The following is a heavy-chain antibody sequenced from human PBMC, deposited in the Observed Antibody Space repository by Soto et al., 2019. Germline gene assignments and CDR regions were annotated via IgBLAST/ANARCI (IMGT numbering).Heavy chain of an antibody. CDR1: GYTFTSYG. CDR2: ISTYNGNT. J-gene: IGHJ5*02. V-gene: IGHV1-18*01. Sequence: VASVKVSCKASGYTFTSYGISWVRQAPGQGLEWMGWISTYNGNTNYAQKLQGRVTMTTDTSTSTAYMELRSLRSDDTAVYYCARVEDIVVVVAANWFDPWGQGTLVTVSS. CDR3: ARVEDIVVVVAANWFDP. D-gene: IGHD2-15*01.